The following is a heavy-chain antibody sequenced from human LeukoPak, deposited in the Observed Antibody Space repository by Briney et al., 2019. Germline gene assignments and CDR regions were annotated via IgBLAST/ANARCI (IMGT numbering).Heavy chain of an antibody. D-gene: IGHD1-26*01. Sequence: KPGGSLRLSCATSGFTFSNHAMHWVRQASGKGLEWVSATGTAGDTFYPGSVKGRFTISRENAKNSLSLQMNSLRAEDTAVYYCVRQQTPHGNFDYWGQGTLVTVSS. CDR1: GFTFSNHA. V-gene: IGHV3-13*01. J-gene: IGHJ4*02. CDR2: TGTAGDT. CDR3: VRQQTPHGNFDY.